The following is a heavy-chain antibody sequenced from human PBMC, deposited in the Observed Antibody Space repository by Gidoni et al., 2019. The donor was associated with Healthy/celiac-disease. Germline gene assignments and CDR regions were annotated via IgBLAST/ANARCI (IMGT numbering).Heavy chain of an antibody. D-gene: IGHD4-17*01. V-gene: IGHV3-21*01. CDR1: GFTFSSSS. Sequence: VQLVESGGGLVKPGGSLRLSCAASGFTFSSSSMTWVRQAPGKGLEWVSSISSSSSYIYYADSVKGRFTISRDNAKNSLYLQMNSLRAEDTAVYYCARDEATVTTLYYYYYYYMDVWGKGTTVTVSS. CDR2: ISSSSSYI. J-gene: IGHJ6*03. CDR3: ARDEATVTTLYYYYYYYMDV.